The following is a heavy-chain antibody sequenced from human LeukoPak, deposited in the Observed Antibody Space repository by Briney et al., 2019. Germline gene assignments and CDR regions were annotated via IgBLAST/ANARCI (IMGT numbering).Heavy chain of an antibody. CDR1: GFTFSSYA. D-gene: IGHD3-9*01. CDR2: INWNGGST. CDR3: ARGYRYYYFDY. Sequence: RAGGSLRLSCAASGFTFSSYAMSWVRQAPGKGLEWVSGINWNGGSTGYADSVKGRFTISRDNAKNSLYLQMNSLRAEDTALYYCARGYRYYYFDYWGQGTLVTVSS. V-gene: IGHV3-20*04. J-gene: IGHJ4*02.